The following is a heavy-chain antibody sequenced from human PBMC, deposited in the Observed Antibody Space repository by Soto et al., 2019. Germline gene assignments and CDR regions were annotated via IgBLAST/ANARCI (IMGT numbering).Heavy chain of an antibody. CDR1: GGSISSGDYY. D-gene: IGHD2-15*01. J-gene: IGHJ4*02. Sequence: SETLSLTCTVSGGSISSGDYYWSWIRQPPGKGLEWIGYIYYSGSTYYNPSLKSRVTISVDTSKNQFSLKLSSVTAADTAVYYCARSYCSGGSCWKYYFDYWGQGTLVTV. CDR3: ARSYCSGGSCWKYYFDY. CDR2: IYYSGST. V-gene: IGHV4-30-4*01.